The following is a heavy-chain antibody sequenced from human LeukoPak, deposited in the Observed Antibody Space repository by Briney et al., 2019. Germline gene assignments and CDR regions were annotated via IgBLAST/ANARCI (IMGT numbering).Heavy chain of an antibody. D-gene: IGHD2-15*01. Sequence: SETLSLTCTVTGGSISSHYWGWLRQPPGKGLEWIGYTWYFGSTSYNPSLSNRVTISEDTSKNQISLKLSSVTAADTAIYYCAAIKRGYDDLHFHYWGQGRLVTVS. J-gene: IGHJ4*02. V-gene: IGHV4-59*11. CDR3: AAIKRGYDDLHFHY. CDR2: TWYFGST. CDR1: GGSISSHY.